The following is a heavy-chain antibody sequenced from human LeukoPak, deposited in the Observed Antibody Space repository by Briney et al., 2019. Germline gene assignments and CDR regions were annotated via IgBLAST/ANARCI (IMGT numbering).Heavy chain of an antibody. CDR2: VSPSDSDT. V-gene: IGHV5-51*01. D-gene: IGHD1-1*01. Sequence: GESLKISCKVSGYSFTSYWIGWVRQLPGKGLEWMGIVSPSDSDTRYSPSFQGQVTISADKSITTAYLQWSSLKASDTATYYCVRQPRVHTPDFWGQGTLVTVSS. J-gene: IGHJ4*02. CDR1: GYSFTSYW. CDR3: VRQPRVHTPDF.